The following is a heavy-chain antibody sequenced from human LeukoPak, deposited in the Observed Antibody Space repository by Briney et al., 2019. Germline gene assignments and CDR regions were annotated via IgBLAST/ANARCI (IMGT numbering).Heavy chain of an antibody. V-gene: IGHV1-46*01. Sequence: ASVKVSCKASGYTFTSYYMHWVRQAPGQGLEWMGIINPSGGSTSYAQKFQGRVTMTRDTSTSTVYMELSSLRSEDTAVYYCASSEPPRDSSGYYYDYWGQGTLVTVSS. D-gene: IGHD3-22*01. CDR2: INPSGGST. CDR3: ASSEPPRDSSGYYYDY. J-gene: IGHJ4*02. CDR1: GYTFTSYY.